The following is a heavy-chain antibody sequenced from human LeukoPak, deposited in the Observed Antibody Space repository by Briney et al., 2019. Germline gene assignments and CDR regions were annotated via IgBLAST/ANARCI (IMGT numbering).Heavy chain of an antibody. CDR3: ARGFCGSTTCPVDY. V-gene: IGHV4-4*07. CDR2: IYASGST. J-gene: IGHJ4*02. D-gene: IGHD2-2*01. Sequence: PSETLSLTCTVSGGSISSYYWSWIRQPAGRGLEWIGRIYASGSTNYNPSLKSRVTMSVDTSKRQLSLKLSSVTAADTAVYYCARGFCGSTTCPVDYWGQGTLVTVSS. CDR1: GGSISSYY.